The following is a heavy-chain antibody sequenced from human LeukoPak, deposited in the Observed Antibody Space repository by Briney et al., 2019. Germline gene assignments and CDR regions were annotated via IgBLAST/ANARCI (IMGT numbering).Heavy chain of an antibody. CDR1: GYTFTNYG. CDR3: AKDGTPRGVYALDI. V-gene: IGHV1-18*04. CDR2: ISPYNGDT. Sequence: ASVTVSCKASGYTFTNYGLSWVRQAPGQGLEWMGRISPYNGDTVYAQKLQGRVTITTDTFTRAAYMELRSLRSDDTAVYYCAKDGTPRGVYALDIWGQGTMVTVSP. D-gene: IGHD3-10*01. J-gene: IGHJ3*02.